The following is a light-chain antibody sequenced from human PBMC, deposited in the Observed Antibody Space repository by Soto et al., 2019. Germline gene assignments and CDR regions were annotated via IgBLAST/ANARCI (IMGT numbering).Light chain of an antibody. V-gene: IGKV1-27*01. CDR3: QQYSSASLT. CDR2: AAS. J-gene: IGKJ4*01. CDR1: QGISNY. Sequence: DIQMTQSPSSLSASVGDRVTITCRASQGISNYLAWYQQKPGTAPKLLIYAASALQSGVPSRFGGSGSGTDFTLTINSLQPEDVATYYCQQYSSASLTFGGGTKVEIK.